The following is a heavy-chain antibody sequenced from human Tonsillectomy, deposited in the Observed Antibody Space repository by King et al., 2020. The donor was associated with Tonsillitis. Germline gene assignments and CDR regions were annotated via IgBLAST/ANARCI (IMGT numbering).Heavy chain of an antibody. CDR3: ARLRDYDSGSYYNPGEDY. J-gene: IGHJ4*02. D-gene: IGHD3-10*01. Sequence: DVQLVQSGAEVKKPGESLRISCKGSGYSFTSYWISWVRQMPGKGLEWMGRIDPSDSYANYSPSFQGHVTISADKSISTAYLQWSSLKASDTAMYYCARLRDYDSGSYYNPGEDYWGQGTLVTVSS. CDR1: GYSFTSYW. V-gene: IGHV5-10-1*03. CDR2: IDPSDSYA.